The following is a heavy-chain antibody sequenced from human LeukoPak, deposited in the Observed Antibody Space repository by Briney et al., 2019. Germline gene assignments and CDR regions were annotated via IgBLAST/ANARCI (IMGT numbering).Heavy chain of an antibody. Sequence: GGSLRLSCAASGFTFSSYGMHWVRQAPGKGLEWVAVIWYDGSNKYYADSVKGRFTISRDNSKNTLYLQMNSLRAEDTAVYYCARDSPGGDCFDYWGREPWSPSPQ. J-gene: IGHJ4*02. V-gene: IGHV3-33*01. D-gene: IGHD3-10*01. CDR3: ARDSPGGDCFDY. CDR1: GFTFSSYG. CDR2: IWYDGSNK.